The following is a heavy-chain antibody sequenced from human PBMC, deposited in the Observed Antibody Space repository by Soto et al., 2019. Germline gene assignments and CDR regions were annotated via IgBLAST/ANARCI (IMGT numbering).Heavy chain of an antibody. J-gene: IGHJ4*02. D-gene: IGHD6-19*01. Sequence: ASVKVSCKASGGTFSSYAISWVRQAPGQGLEWMGGIIPIFGTANYAQKFQGRVTITADESTSTAYMELSSLRSEDTAVYYCARDSEVSSTSDPIAVAGAFDYWGQGTLVTVSS. V-gene: IGHV1-69*13. CDR2: IIPIFGTA. CDR3: ARDSEVSSTSDPIAVAGAFDY. CDR1: GGTFSSYA.